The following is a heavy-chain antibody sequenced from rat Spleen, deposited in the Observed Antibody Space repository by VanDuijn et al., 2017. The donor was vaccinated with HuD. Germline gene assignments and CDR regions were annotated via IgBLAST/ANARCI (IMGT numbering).Heavy chain of an antibody. J-gene: IGHJ2*01. CDR2: ISSGGST. D-gene: IGHD1-4*01. Sequence: QVQLKESGPGLVQPSQTLSLTCTVSGLSLTSNSVSWVRQPPGKGLEWIAAISSGGSTYYNSALKSRLSISRDTSKSQVFLKMNSLQTEDTAMYFCARNPIGPGHWGQGVMVTVSS. CDR1: GLSLTSNS. CDR3: ARNPIGPGH. V-gene: IGHV2S8*01.